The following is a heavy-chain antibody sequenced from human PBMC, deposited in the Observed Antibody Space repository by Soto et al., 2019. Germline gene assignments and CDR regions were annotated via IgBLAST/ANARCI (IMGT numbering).Heavy chain of an antibody. D-gene: IGHD3-10*01. CDR1: GYTFTSYD. Sequence: QVQLVQSGAEVKKPGASVKVSCKASGYTFTSYDINWVRQATGQGLEWMGWMNPNSGNTGYAQKFQGRVTMTRNTAISTAYMELSSLRSEDTAVYYWARGGLLWFGELTQYYYYMDVWGKGTTVTVSS. V-gene: IGHV1-8*01. CDR2: MNPNSGNT. CDR3: ARGGLLWFGELTQYYYYMDV. J-gene: IGHJ6*03.